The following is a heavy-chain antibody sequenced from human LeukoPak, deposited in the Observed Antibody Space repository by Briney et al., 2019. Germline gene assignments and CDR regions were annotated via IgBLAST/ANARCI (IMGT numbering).Heavy chain of an antibody. Sequence: SETLSLTCTVSGGSIGSCFWSWIRQPPGKGLEWIGYIYSSGSADYNPSLESRVTISVDTSKNQFSLRLSSVTAADTAVYFCARRSRIGYIDYWGQGTLVTVSS. D-gene: IGHD2/OR15-2a*01. CDR1: GGSIGSCF. CDR3: ARRSRIGYIDY. V-gene: IGHV4-59*08. CDR2: IYSSGSA. J-gene: IGHJ4*02.